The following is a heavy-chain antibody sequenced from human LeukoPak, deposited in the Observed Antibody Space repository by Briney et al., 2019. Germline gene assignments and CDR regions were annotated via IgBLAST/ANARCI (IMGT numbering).Heavy chain of an antibody. Sequence: SETLSLTCTVSGGSISSYYWSWIRQPPGKGLEWIGYIYYSGGTNYNPSLKSRVTISVDTSKNQFSLKLSSVTAADTAVYYCARELRVDYFDYWGQGTLVTVSS. CDR2: IYYSGGT. V-gene: IGHV4-59*01. J-gene: IGHJ4*02. D-gene: IGHD5-12*01. CDR1: GGSISSYY. CDR3: ARELRVDYFDY.